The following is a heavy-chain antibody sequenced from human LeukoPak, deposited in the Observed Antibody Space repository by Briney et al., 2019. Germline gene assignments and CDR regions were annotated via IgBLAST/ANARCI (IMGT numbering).Heavy chain of an antibody. CDR2: IYSDGST. Sequence: GGSLRLSCAASAFTVSSNYMSWVRQAPGKGLEWVSVIYSDGSTYYADSVKGRFTISRDNSKNTLYLQMNSLRAEDTAVYYCAREGSGSYHYYYGMDVWGQGTTVTVSS. CDR1: AFTVSSNY. V-gene: IGHV3-53*01. CDR3: AREGSGSYHYYYGMDV. D-gene: IGHD1-26*01. J-gene: IGHJ6*02.